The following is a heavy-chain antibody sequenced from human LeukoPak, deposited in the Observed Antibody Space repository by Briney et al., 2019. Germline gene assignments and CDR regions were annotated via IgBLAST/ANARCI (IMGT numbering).Heavy chain of an antibody. CDR3: TTEGYNLLSSGFDY. CDR1: GFTFSNFV. Sequence: GGSLRLSCAASGFTFSNFVMSWVRQAPGKGLEWVGRIRSKTDGGTTDYAAPVKGRFTISRDDSKDTLYLQVNSLKTEDTAVYYCTTEGYNLLSSGFDYWGQGTLVTVSS. CDR2: IRSKTDGGTT. V-gene: IGHV3-15*01. D-gene: IGHD3-10*02. J-gene: IGHJ4*02.